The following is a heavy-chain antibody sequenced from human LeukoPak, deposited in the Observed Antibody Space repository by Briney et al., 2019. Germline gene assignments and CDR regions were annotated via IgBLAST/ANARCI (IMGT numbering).Heavy chain of an antibody. V-gene: IGHV3-23*01. CDR1: GFTFSSYA. D-gene: IGHD2-15*01. CDR2: ISGSGGSP. J-gene: IGHJ4*02. Sequence: GGSLRLSCAASGFTFSSYAMTWVRQAPGKGLEWVSGISGSGGSPHYADSAKGRFTISRDNSKNTLYLQMNSLRTEDTAVYYCACYGIAPPHWGQGALVTVSS. CDR3: ACYGIAPPH.